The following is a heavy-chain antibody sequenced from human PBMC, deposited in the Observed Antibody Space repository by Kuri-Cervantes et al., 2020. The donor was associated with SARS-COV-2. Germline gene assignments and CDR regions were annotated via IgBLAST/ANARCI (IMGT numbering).Heavy chain of an antibody. D-gene: IGHD2-2*01. J-gene: IGHJ2*01. CDR1: GFTFDDYT. CDR3: ARDGGYCTLTTCYSYWYFDL. Sequence: GESLKISCAASGFTFDDYTLHWVRQAPGKGLEWVSLISWDGGSTYYADSVKGRFTISRDNAKNSLYLEMNSLRAEDTAVYYCARDGGYCTLTTCYSYWYFDLWGRGTLVTVSS. V-gene: IGHV3-43*01. CDR2: ISWDGGST.